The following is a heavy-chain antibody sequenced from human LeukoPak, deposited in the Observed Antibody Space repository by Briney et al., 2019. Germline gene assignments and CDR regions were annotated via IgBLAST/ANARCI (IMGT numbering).Heavy chain of an antibody. J-gene: IGHJ4*02. CDR3: ARSFDFETYHFDY. V-gene: IGHV3-48*02. Sequence: GGSLRLSCAASGFTFINYSMNWVRQAPGKGLEWVSYISSSTSTIYYADSVKGRFTISRDNAKNSLFLQMNSLRDEDTAVYYCARSFDFETYHFDYWGQGTLVTLSS. D-gene: IGHD3-9*01. CDR2: ISSSTSTI. CDR1: GFTFINYS.